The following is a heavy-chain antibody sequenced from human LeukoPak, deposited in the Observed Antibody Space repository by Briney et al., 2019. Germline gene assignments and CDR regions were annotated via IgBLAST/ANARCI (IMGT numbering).Heavy chain of an antibody. Sequence: PSETLSLTCAVYGGSFRGYYWSWIRQPPGKGLEWIGEINHSGSTNYNPSLKSRVTISVDTSKNQFSLKLSSVTAADTAVYYCARHPSPRSGSYWNYWGQGTLVTVSS. CDR3: ARHPSPRSGSYWNY. V-gene: IGHV4-34*01. J-gene: IGHJ4*02. CDR2: INHSGST. D-gene: IGHD3-10*01. CDR1: GGSFRGYY.